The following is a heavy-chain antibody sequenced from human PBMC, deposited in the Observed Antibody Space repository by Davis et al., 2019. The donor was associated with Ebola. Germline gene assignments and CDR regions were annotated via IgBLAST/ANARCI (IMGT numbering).Heavy chain of an antibody. CDR3: ARDGGSFRGRDYFDY. Sequence: GESLKISCAASGFTFSSYAMSWVRQAPGKGLEWVSAISGSGGSTYYADSVKGRFTISRDNSKNTLYLQMNSLRAEDTAVYYCARDGGSFRGRDYFDYWGQGTLVTVSS. CDR1: GFTFSSYA. J-gene: IGHJ4*02. CDR2: ISGSGGST. V-gene: IGHV3-23*01. D-gene: IGHD1-26*01.